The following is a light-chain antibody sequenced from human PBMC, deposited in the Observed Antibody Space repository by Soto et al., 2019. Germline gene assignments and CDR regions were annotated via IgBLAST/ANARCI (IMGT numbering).Light chain of an antibody. V-gene: IGLV4-60*02. CDR3: ETWDSNTWV. J-gene: IGLJ3*02. CDR2: LEGSGSY. CDR1: SGHSSYI. Sequence: QSVLTQSSSASASLGSSVKLTCTLSSGHSSYIIAWHQQQPGKAPRYLMKLEGSGSYNKGSGVPDRFSGSSSGADRYLTISNLLFGYEADYYCETWDSNTWVFGGGTKLTVL.